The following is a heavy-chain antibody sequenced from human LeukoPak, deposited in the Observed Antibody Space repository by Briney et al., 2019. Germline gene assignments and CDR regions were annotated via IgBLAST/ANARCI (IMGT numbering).Heavy chain of an antibody. Sequence: GASVKVSCKASGYTFTGYYMHWVRQAPGQGLEWMGWINPNSGGTNYAQKFQGRVTMTRDTSISTAYMELSRLRSDDTAVYYCARGAPWDFWSGCYLDYWGQGTLVTVSS. D-gene: IGHD3-3*01. J-gene: IGHJ4*02. CDR3: ARGAPWDFWSGCYLDY. V-gene: IGHV1-2*02. CDR1: GYTFTGYY. CDR2: INPNSGGT.